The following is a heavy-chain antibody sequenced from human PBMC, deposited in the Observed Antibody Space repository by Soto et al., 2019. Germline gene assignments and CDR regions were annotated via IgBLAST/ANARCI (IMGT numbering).Heavy chain of an antibody. V-gene: IGHV4-4*02. D-gene: IGHD6-19*01. Sequence: SETLSLTCAVSGGSISSSNWWRWVRQPPGKGLEWSGEIYPSGSTNYNPSRKSRVTISVDKSKNQFSQKLSSVTAADTAVYYCARKFSGWFDYWGQGTLVTVSS. CDR1: GGSISSSNW. CDR2: IYPSGST. CDR3: ARKFSGWFDY. J-gene: IGHJ4*02.